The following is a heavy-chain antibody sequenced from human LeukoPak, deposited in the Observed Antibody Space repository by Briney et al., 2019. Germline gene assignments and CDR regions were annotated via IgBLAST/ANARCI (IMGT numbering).Heavy chain of an antibody. CDR1: GYTLTELS. J-gene: IGHJ4*02. V-gene: IGHV1-24*01. CDR2: FDPEDGET. CDR3: AKSTWVTPLVGY. Sequence: ASVKVSCKVSGYTLTELSMHWVRQAPGKGLEWMGGFDPEDGETIYAQKFQGRVTMTEDTSTDTAYMELSSLRSEDTAVYYCAKSTWVTPLVGYWGQGTLVTVSS. D-gene: IGHD4-23*01.